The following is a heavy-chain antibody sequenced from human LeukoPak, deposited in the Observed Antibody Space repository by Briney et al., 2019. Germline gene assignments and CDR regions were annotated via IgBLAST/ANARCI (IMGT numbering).Heavy chain of an antibody. Sequence: HGESLKISCKGSGYSFTSYWIGWVRQMPGTGLEWMGIIYPGDSDTRYSPSFQGQVTISADKSISTAYLQWSSLKASDTAMYYCARREYDFWSGYQYYFDYWGQGTLVTVSS. CDR1: GYSFTSYW. J-gene: IGHJ4*02. CDR2: IYPGDSDT. V-gene: IGHV5-51*01. D-gene: IGHD3-3*01. CDR3: ARREYDFWSGYQYYFDY.